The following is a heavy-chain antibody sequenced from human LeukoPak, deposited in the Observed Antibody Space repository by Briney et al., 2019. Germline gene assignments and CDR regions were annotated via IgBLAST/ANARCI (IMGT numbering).Heavy chain of an antibody. CDR3: ARGRPSGYFDY. D-gene: IGHD2-15*01. CDR1: GGSFSGYS. Sequence: SETLSLTCAVYGGSFSGYSWSWIRQPPGKGLEWIGHMSFSGSTYYNPSLKSRLTISLDTSKNQFSLKLSSVTAADTAVYYCARGRPSGYFDYWGQGTLVTVSS. CDR2: MSFSGST. J-gene: IGHJ4*02. V-gene: IGHV4-59*12.